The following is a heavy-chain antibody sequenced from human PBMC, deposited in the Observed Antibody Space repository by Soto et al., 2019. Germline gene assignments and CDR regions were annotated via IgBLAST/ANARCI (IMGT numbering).Heavy chain of an antibody. Sequence: GESLKISFRGSGNRFTNYWFGGVRQMPGRGLEWMGLIYPGDSETRYSPSCQGQVTISADRSISTAYVQWSSLKAADTAMYYCARPRTVTTVVSYYYHGIDVWGQGTTVTVSS. CDR3: ARPRTVTTVVSYYYHGIDV. CDR2: IYPGDSET. V-gene: IGHV5-51*01. D-gene: IGHD4-17*01. CDR1: GNRFTNYW. J-gene: IGHJ6*02.